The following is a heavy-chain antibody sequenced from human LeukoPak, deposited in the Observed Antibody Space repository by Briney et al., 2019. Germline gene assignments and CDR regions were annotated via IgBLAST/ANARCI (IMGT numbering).Heavy chain of an antibody. D-gene: IGHD2-15*01. J-gene: IGHJ5*02. CDR3: ARPLSLGYCSGGSCYARGGWFDR. V-gene: IGHV4-39*07. Sequence: SERESLTCTVSGGSISSSSYYWTWIRQPPGKGLEWIASINYSGSTYYNPSLKSRVTISVDKSKNQFSLNLRSVTAADTAVYYCARPLSLGYCSGGSCYARGGWFDRWGKGTLVTVSS. CDR2: INYSGST. CDR1: GGSISSSSYY.